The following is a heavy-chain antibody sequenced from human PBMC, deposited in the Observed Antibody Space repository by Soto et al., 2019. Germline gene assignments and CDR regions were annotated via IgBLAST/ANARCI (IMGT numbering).Heavy chain of an antibody. J-gene: IGHJ4*02. CDR1: GFTFSSYA. V-gene: IGHV3-23*01. D-gene: IGHD6-6*01. CDR2: ISGSGGST. CDR3: ANFIAARTAYYFDY. Sequence: PEGSLRLSCAASGFTFSSYAMSWVRQAPGKGLEWVSAISGSGGSTYYADSVKGRFTISRDNSKNTLYLQMNSLRAEDTAVYYCANFIAARTAYYFDYWGQGTLVTVSS.